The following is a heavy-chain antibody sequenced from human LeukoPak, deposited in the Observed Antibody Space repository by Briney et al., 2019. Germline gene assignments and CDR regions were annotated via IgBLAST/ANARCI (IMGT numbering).Heavy chain of an antibody. CDR3: ARVPPYGEGYFDY. Sequence: SETLSLTCSVSGVFVNTYYWGWIRQPPGKGLEWIGYIYYSGSTNYNPSLKSRVTISVDTSKNQFSLKLSSVTAADTAVYYCARVPPYGEGYFDYWGQGTLVTVSS. V-gene: IGHV4-59*02. CDR2: IYYSGST. CDR1: GVFVNTYY. J-gene: IGHJ4*02. D-gene: IGHD4-17*01.